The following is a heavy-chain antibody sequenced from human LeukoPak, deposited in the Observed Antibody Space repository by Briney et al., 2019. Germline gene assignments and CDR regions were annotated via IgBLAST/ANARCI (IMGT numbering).Heavy chain of an antibody. J-gene: IGHJ6*02. D-gene: IGHD2-2*01. V-gene: IGHV4-31*03. Sequence: PSQTLSLTCTVSRGSISNADYYWTWIRQHPGKGLEWIGYIYYSGSTYYNPSLTSRVTISVDTSKNQFSLKLSSVTAADTAVYYCTRSRYCSSTSCYGMDVWGQGTTVTVSS. CDR3: TRSRYCSSTSCYGMDV. CDR1: RGSISNADYY. CDR2: IYYSGST.